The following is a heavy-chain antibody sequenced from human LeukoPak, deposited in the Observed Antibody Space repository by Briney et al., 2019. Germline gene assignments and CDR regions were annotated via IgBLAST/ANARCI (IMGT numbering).Heavy chain of an antibody. Sequence: ASVKVSCEASGYTFTSYDINWVRQATGQGLEWMGWMNPNSGNTGYAQKFQGRVTITRNTSTSTAYMELSSLRSEDTAVYYCARGNSGWYVPHYYYYYMDVWGKGTTVTVSS. CDR1: GYTFTSYD. D-gene: IGHD6-19*01. CDR3: ARGNSGWYVPHYYYYYMDV. J-gene: IGHJ6*03. CDR2: MNPNSGNT. V-gene: IGHV1-8*03.